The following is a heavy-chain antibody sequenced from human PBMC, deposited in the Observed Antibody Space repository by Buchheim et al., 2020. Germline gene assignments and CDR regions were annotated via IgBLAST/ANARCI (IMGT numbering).Heavy chain of an antibody. Sequence: QVQLQESGPGLVKPSETLSLTCAVSGYSISSGYYWGWIRQPPGKGLEWIGSIYHSGSTYYNPSLKSRVTISVDTSKNQFSLKLSSVTAADTAVYYCARPRRADDWYFDLWGRGTL. J-gene: IGHJ2*01. CDR3: ARPRRADDWYFDL. CDR1: GYSISSGYY. V-gene: IGHV4-38-2*01. CDR2: IYHSGST.